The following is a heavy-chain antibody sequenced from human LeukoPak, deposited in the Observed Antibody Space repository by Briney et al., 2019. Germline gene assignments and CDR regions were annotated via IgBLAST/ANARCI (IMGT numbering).Heavy chain of an antibody. CDR1: GYNFNDYW. V-gene: IGHV5-51*01. Sequence: GESLKISCKGSGYNFNDYWIGWVRQLPGKGLEWVGLIYPGEFDIRYSPSFQGQVTISADKSISTAYLQWKSLKASDTAMYYCARHAFHNDNSDYYFAHWGQGTLVTVSS. CDR2: IYPGEFDI. J-gene: IGHJ4*02. D-gene: IGHD3-22*01. CDR3: ARHAFHNDNSDYYFAH.